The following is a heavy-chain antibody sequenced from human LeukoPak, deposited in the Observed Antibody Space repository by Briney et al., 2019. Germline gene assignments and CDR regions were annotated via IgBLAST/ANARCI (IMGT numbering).Heavy chain of an antibody. CDR3: ATQSSGSYYRY. V-gene: IGHV1-2*02. J-gene: IGHJ4*02. CDR2: INPNSGDT. Sequence: GASVKVSCKASGYTFTKYYIHWVRQAPGQGLEWMGWINPNSGDTNYAQKFQGRVTLTRDTSISTAYMELSRLRSDDTAVYYCATQSSGSYYRYWGQGTLVTVSS. D-gene: IGHD1-26*01. CDR1: GYTFTKYY.